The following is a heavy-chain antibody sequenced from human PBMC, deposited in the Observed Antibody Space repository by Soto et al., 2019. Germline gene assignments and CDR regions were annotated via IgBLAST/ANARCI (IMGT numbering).Heavy chain of an antibody. V-gene: IGHV3-23*01. Sequence: GGSLRLSCVASGLTFSGFGIHWVRQAPGKGLEWVSVISGSGGSSYYADSVKGRFTISRDNSKNTLFLQMNGLRAEDTAVYYCAKVTKRAAAGRYEYYKYGMDVWGQGTTVTVSS. CDR2: ISGSGGSS. D-gene: IGHD6-13*01. CDR1: GLTFSGFG. CDR3: AKVTKRAAAGRYEYYKYGMDV. J-gene: IGHJ6*02.